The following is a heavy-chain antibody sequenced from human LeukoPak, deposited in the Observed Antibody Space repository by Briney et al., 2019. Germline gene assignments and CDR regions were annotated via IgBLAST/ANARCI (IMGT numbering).Heavy chain of an antibody. V-gene: IGHV4-30-4*02. CDR3: ARARGVAGTKYIDY. D-gene: IGHD6-19*01. CDR2: MYYSGST. CDR1: GGSISSGDYY. J-gene: IGHJ4*02. Sequence: SETLSLTCTVSGGSISSGDYYWSWIRQPPGKGLEWVAYMYYSGSTYYNPSLKSRVTISVDTSKNQFSLKLSSVTAADTAVYYCARARGVAGTKYIDYWGQGTLVTVSS.